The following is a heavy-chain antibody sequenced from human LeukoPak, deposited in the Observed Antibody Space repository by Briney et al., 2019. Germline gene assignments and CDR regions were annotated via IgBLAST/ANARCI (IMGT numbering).Heavy chain of an antibody. V-gene: IGHV3-9*03. CDR2: ISWNSGSI. CDR3: AKDIGAVAGPFDY. Sequence: GRSLRLSCAASGFTFDDYAMHWVRQAPGKGLEWVSGISWNSGSIGYADSVKGRFTISRDNAKNSLYLQMNSLRAEDMALYYCAKDIGAVAGPFDYWGQGTLGTVSS. CDR1: GFTFDDYA. D-gene: IGHD6-19*01. J-gene: IGHJ4*02.